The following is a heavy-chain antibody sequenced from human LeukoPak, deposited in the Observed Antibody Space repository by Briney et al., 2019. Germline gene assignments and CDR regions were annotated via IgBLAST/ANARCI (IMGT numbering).Heavy chain of an antibody. V-gene: IGHV1-69*05. D-gene: IGHD1-26*01. Sequence: SVKVSCEASGGTFSSYAISWVRQAPGQGLEWMGGIIPIFGTANYAQKFQGRVTITTDESTSTAYMELSSLRSEDTAVYYCARDGLYSGSYNWFDPWGQGTLVPSPQ. J-gene: IGHJ5*02. CDR2: IIPIFGTA. CDR3: ARDGLYSGSYNWFDP. CDR1: GGTFSSYA.